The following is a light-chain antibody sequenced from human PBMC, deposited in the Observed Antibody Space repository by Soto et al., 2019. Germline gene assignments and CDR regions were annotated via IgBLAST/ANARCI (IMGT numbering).Light chain of an antibody. V-gene: IGKV3-11*01. CDR1: QSVSSY. J-gene: IGKJ1*01. CDR3: QQRSKWPSWT. CDR2: DAS. Sequence: EIVLTQSPVTLSLSPGERATLSCRASQSVSSYLAWYQQKPGQAPRLLIYDASNRATGIPARFSGSGSGTDFTLTISSLEPEDFAVYYCQQRSKWPSWTFGQGTKVDIK.